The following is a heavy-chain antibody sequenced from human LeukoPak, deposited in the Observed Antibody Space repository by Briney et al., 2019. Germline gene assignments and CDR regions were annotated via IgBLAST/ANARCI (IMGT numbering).Heavy chain of an antibody. Sequence: SSETLSLTCAVYGGSFSGYYWSWIRQPPGKGLEWIGEINHSGSTNYNPSLKSRVTISVDTSKNQFSLKLSSVTAADTAVYYCARRRGYVWGSYRHDYWGQGTLVTVSS. CDR1: GGSFSGYY. J-gene: IGHJ4*02. V-gene: IGHV4-34*01. D-gene: IGHD3-16*02. CDR2: INHSGST. CDR3: ARRRGYVWGSYRHDY.